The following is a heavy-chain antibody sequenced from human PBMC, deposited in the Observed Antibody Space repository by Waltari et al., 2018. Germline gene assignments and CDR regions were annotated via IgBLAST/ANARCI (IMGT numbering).Heavy chain of an antibody. V-gene: IGHV3-48*01. J-gene: IGHJ5*01. Sequence: EERLVQSGGGLVQPGGSLRLSGEASGFSLTSYTMNWVRQAPGKGLEWVAYISETSRTTFYADSVRGRFIISRNNAKNSLSLQMVSLRGEDTAVYYCAVARGNYDVLTGFPVDSWGQGTLVTVSS. CDR3: AVARGNYDVLTGFPVDS. CDR2: ISETSRTT. CDR1: GFSLTSYT. D-gene: IGHD3-9*01.